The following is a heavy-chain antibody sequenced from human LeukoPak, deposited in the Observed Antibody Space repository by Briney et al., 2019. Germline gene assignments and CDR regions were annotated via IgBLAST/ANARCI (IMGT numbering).Heavy chain of an antibody. J-gene: IGHJ5*02. V-gene: IGHV1-46*01. D-gene: IGHD5-24*01. Sequence: ASLKVSCKAFGYTFISNYMHKVRQAPGQGPEWLGVISPSGGSTTSAKKFQGRVTLTRDMSTSTDYLELSSLRSEDTAVYYCARDNSVRDEAWWFNPWGQGTLVTVSS. CDR1: GYTFISNY. CDR3: ARDNSVRDEAWWFNP. CDR2: ISPSGGST.